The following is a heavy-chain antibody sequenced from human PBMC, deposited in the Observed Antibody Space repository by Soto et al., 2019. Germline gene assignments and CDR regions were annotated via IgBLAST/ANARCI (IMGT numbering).Heavy chain of an antibody. Sequence: GGSLRLSCAASGFTFSSYAMSWVRQAPGKGLEWVSAISGSGGSTYYADSVKGRFTISRDNSKNTLYLQMNSLRAEDTAVYYCAKPQAGYSSRLDAFDIWGQGTMVTVSS. CDR3: AKPQAGYSSRLDAFDI. D-gene: IGHD6-13*01. J-gene: IGHJ3*02. CDR2: ISGSGGST. V-gene: IGHV3-23*01. CDR1: GFTFSSYA.